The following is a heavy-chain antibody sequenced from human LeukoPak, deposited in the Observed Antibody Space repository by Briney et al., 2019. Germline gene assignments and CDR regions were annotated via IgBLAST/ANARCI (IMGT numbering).Heavy chain of an antibody. CDR1: GGSISSYY. J-gene: IGHJ6*02. CDR2: IYYSGST. CDR3: ARDVLLWFGDDYYYYYGMDV. Sequence: SETLSLTCTVSGGSISSYYWSWIRQPPGKGLEWIGYIYYSGSTNYNPSLKSRVTISVDTSKNQFSLKLSSVTAADAAVYYCARDVLLWFGDDYYYYYGMDVWGQGTTVTVSS. D-gene: IGHD3-10*01. V-gene: IGHV4-59*01.